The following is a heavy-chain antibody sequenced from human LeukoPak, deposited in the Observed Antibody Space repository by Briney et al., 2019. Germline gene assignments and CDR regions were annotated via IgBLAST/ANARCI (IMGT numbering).Heavy chain of an antibody. J-gene: IGHJ6*03. D-gene: IGHD5-12*01. CDR3: ARGDTGYSGYDWGGYYYYYYMDV. Sequence: SETLSLTCTVSGYSISSGYYWGWIRQPPGKGLEWIGSIYHSGSTYYNPSLKSRVTISVDTSKNQFSLKLSSVTAADTAVYYCARGDTGYSGYDWGGYYYYYYMDVWGKGTTVTVSS. V-gene: IGHV4-38-2*02. CDR2: IYHSGST. CDR1: GYSISSGYY.